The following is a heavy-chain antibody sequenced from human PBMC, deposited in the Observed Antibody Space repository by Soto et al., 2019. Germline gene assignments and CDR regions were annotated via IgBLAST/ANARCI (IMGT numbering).Heavy chain of an antibody. V-gene: IGHV4-39*01. CDR1: GGAISSIRYY. J-gene: IGHJ4*02. D-gene: IGHD2-15*01. CDR3: ARHTPAISISDH. CDR2: IYYSGST. Sequence: SDTLSLTCTVSGGAISSIRYYWGWIRQPPGKGLEWIGSIYYSGSTYYNPSLKSRVTISVDTSKNQFSLKLSSVTAADTAVYYCARHTPAISISDHWGQGTLVTVSS.